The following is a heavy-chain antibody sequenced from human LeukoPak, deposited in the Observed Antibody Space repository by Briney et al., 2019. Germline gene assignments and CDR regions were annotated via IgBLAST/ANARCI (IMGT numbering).Heavy chain of an antibody. D-gene: IGHD1-14*01. V-gene: IGHV4-59*01. CDR2: IYYSGST. CDR3: AREVEGTGGVNGMDV. Sequence: SETLSLTCTVSGGSISSYYWSWIRQPPGKGLEWIGYIYYSGSTNYNPSLKSRVTISVDTSKNQFSLKLSSVTAADTAVYYCAREVEGTGGVNGMDVWGQGTTVTVSS. J-gene: IGHJ6*02. CDR1: GGSISSYY.